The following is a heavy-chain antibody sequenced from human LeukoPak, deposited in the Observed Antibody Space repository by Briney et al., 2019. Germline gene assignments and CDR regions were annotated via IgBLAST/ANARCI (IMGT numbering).Heavy chain of an antibody. D-gene: IGHD4-17*01. Sequence: QSGGSLRLSCAASGFTFDDYAMHWVRQAPGKGLEWVSGISWNSGSIGYADSVKGRFTISRDNSKNTLYLQMNSLRAEDTAVYYCAKDPFLDYGDYFDYWGQGTLVTVSS. CDR2: ISWNSGSI. CDR3: AKDPFLDYGDYFDY. CDR1: GFTFDDYA. V-gene: IGHV3-9*01. J-gene: IGHJ4*02.